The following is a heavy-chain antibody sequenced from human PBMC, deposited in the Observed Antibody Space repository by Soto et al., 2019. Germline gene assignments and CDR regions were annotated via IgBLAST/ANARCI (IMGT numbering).Heavy chain of an antibody. CDR2: IYQSGST. J-gene: IGHJ3*02. CDR3: ARHWASVSDSGSYTFDI. Sequence: QVQLQESGPGLVKPSETLSLTCTVSGASISNYYWSWIRQSPGKGLEWIGYIYQSGSTNYNPSLKSRVTLSEDTSNNHFSLKLRSVTAADTALYYCARHWASVSDSGSYTFDIWGQGTMVTVSS. CDR1: GASISNYY. V-gene: IGHV4-59*08. D-gene: IGHD3-10*01.